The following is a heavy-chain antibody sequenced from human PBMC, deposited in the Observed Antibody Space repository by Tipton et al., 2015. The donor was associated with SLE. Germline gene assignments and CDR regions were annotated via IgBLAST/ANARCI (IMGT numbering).Heavy chain of an antibody. V-gene: IGHV4-59*11. CDR2: FHYSGTT. CDR3: ARTLGAIAHTVYDAFDI. J-gene: IGHJ3*02. Sequence: TLPLTCTVSGGSITNHYWNWIRQPPGKGLEWIGDFHYSGTTHDNPSLKSRVTMSVDMSKNQFSLRLTSVTAADTAVYYCARTLGAIAHTVYDAFDIWGQGKMVTVSS. CDR1: GGSITNHY. D-gene: IGHD1-26*01.